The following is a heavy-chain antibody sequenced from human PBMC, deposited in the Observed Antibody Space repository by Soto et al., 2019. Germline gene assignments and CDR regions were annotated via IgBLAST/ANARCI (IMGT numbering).Heavy chain of an antibody. Sequence: RRLSCAASGFTFNSYTMNWVRQAPGKGLEWVASITASGSYIYYADSVKGRFTISRDNAKNSLFLQMDSLGAEDTAVYYCAREVGRSYYGMDVWGQGTMVTVSS. J-gene: IGHJ6*02. CDR3: AREVGRSYYGMDV. V-gene: IGHV3-21*01. CDR1: GFTFNSYT. D-gene: IGHD1-26*01. CDR2: ITASGSYI.